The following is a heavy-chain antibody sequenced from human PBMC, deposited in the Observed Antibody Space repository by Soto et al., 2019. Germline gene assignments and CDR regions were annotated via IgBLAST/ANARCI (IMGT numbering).Heavy chain of an antibody. D-gene: IGHD6-13*01. CDR1: GFTFSSYS. J-gene: IGHJ5*02. CDR3: ARHPERIAEIGWFDP. CDR2: ISSSSSTI. Sequence: EVQLVESGGGLVQPGGSLRLSCAASGFTFSSYSMNWVRQAPGKGLEWVSYISSSSSTIYYADSVKGRFTISRVNAKNSLYLQMNSPRVEDTAVYYCARHPERIAEIGWFDPWGQGTIVTVSS. V-gene: IGHV3-48*01.